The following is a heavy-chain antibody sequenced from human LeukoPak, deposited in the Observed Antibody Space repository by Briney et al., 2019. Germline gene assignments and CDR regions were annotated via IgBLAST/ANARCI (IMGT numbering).Heavy chain of an antibody. V-gene: IGHV3-33*01. J-gene: IGHJ5*02. D-gene: IGHD1-14*01. CDR2: IWYDGSNK. CDR3: ARELENPLGWFDP. Sequence: PGGSLRLSCAASGFTFNRHGMHWVRQAPGKGLEWVAVIWYDGSNKYYADSVKGRFTISRDDSKNTLYLQMNSLRAEDTAVYYCARELENPLGWFDPWGQGTLVTVSS. CDR1: GFTFNRHG.